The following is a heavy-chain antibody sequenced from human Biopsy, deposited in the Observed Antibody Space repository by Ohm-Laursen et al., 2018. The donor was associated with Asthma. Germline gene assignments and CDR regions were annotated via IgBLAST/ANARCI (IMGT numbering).Heavy chain of an antibody. V-gene: IGHV3-9*01. J-gene: IGHJ4*02. D-gene: IGHD3-22*01. CDR3: AKVRSDWVITESFDY. CDR1: GFKFDEYT. CDR2: ISWNSATI. Sequence: SLRLSCAASGFKFDEYTMHWVRQAPGKGLEWVPGISWNSATIGYADSVEGRFTISRDNAKNSVFLHMDSLRPEDSAFYYCAKVRSDWVITESFDYWGQGVLVTVSS.